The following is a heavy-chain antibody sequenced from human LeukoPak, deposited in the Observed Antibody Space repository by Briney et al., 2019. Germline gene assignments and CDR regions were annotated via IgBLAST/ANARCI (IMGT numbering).Heavy chain of an antibody. J-gene: IGHJ4*02. CDR2: IYSGGGT. Sequence: TGGSLRLSCAASGFTVISNYMSWVRQAPGKGLEWVSVIYSGGGTFYADSVKGRFTISRDNAKNTLYLQMNSLRAEDTAVYYCSRDVRYGGNPPLWGQGTLVTVSS. V-gene: IGHV3-53*01. CDR1: GFTVISNY. CDR3: SRDVRYGGNPPL. D-gene: IGHD4-23*01.